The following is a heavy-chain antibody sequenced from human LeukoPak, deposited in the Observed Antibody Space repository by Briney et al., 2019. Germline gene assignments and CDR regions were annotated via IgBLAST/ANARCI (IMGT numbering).Heavy chain of an antibody. V-gene: IGHV1-46*01. CDR1: GXTXTSYY. CDR2: INPSGGST. Sequence: SGXTXTSYYMHWVRQAPGQGLEWMGIINPSGGSTSYAQKFQGRVTMTRDTSTSTVYMELSSLRSEDTAVYYCARAQWMDPWGQGTLVTVSS. J-gene: IGHJ5*02. D-gene: IGHD2-2*03. CDR3: ARAQWMDP.